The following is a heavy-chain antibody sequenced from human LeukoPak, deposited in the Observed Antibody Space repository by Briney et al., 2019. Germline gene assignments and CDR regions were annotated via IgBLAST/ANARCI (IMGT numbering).Heavy chain of an antibody. CDR1: GGSFSGYY. Sequence: SETLSLTCAVYGGSFSGYYWSWIRQPPGKGLEWIGEINHSGSTNYNPSLKSRVTISVDTSKNQFSLKLSSVTAADTAVHYCTRGNWNVRFDYWGQGTLVTVSS. J-gene: IGHJ4*02. CDR3: TRGNWNVRFDY. V-gene: IGHV4-34*01. D-gene: IGHD1-1*01. CDR2: INHSGST.